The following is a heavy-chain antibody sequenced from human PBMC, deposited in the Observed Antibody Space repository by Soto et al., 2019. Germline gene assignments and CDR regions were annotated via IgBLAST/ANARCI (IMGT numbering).Heavy chain of an antibody. CDR1: GGTFSSYA. J-gene: IGHJ6*02. D-gene: IGHD4-4*01. CDR2: IIPIFGTA. CDR3: ARGEVTLGYYYYGMDV. V-gene: IGHV1-69*13. Sequence: WASVKVSCKASGGTFSSYAISWVRQAPGQGLEWMGGIIPIFGTANYAQKFQGRVTITADESTSTAYMELSSLRSEDTAVYYCARGEVTLGYYYYGMDVWGQGTTVTVSS.